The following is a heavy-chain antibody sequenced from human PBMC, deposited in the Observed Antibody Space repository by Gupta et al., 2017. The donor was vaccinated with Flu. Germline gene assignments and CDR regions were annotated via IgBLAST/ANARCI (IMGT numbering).Heavy chain of an antibody. D-gene: IGHD3-22*01. J-gene: IGHJ4*02. CDR3: ESYYYDSSGTHF. Sequence: VRQVPGKGLEWLSYISGSGTTIHYADSVKGRFAISRDNAKNSLYLQMNSLRAEDTADYYCESYYYDSSGTHFWGQGTLVTVSS. CDR2: ISGSGTTI. V-gene: IGHV3-48*01.